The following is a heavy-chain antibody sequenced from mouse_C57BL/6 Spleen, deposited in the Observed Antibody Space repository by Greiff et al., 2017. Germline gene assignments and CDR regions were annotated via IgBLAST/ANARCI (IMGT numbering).Heavy chain of an antibody. D-gene: IGHD4-1*01. V-gene: IGHV1-52*01. J-gene: IGHJ4*01. CDR1: GYTFTSYW. CDR3: ARAGPFYARDY. Sequence: VQLQQPGAELVRPGSSVKLSCKASGYTFTSYWMHWVKQRPIQGLEWIGNIDPSDSETHYNQKFKDKATLTVDKSSSTAYMQLSSLTSEDSAVYYCARAGPFYARDYWGQGTSVTVSS. CDR2: IDPSDSET.